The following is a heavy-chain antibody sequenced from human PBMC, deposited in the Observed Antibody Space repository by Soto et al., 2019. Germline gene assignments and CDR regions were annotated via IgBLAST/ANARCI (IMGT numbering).Heavy chain of an antibody. CDR3: ARARYNWTLENSAFDY. Sequence: ASVKVSCKASGYTFTGYYMHWVRQAPGQGLEWMGWINPNSGGTNYAQKFQGWVTMTRDTSISTAYMELSRLRSDDTAVYYCARARYNWTLENSAFDYWGQGTLVTVSS. CDR2: INPNSGGT. J-gene: IGHJ4*02. D-gene: IGHD1-1*01. V-gene: IGHV1-2*04. CDR1: GYTFTGYY.